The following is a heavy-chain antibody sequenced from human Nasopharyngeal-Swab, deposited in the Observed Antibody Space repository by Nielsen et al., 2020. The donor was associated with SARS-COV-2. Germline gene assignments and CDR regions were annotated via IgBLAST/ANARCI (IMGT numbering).Heavy chain of an antibody. Sequence: ASAKVSCKASGYTFTNFAIHWVRQTPGQRLEWMGWINAGNGNTKYSQRFQGRVTITTDTSATSAYMELSRLRPEDTAVYYCARVEGGPFDYWGQGTLVAVSS. V-gene: IGHV1-3*01. CDR3: ARVEGGPFDY. D-gene: IGHD1-1*01. J-gene: IGHJ4*02. CDR1: GYTFTNFA. CDR2: INAGNGNT.